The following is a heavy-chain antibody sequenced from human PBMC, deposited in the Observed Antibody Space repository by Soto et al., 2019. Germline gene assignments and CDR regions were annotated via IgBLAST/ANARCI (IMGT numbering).Heavy chain of an antibody. CDR3: ARSSGWGIDY. CDR2: ISYDASNK. J-gene: IGHJ4*02. V-gene: IGHV3-30*03. CDR1: GFTFSSYA. D-gene: IGHD6-19*01. Sequence: QVQLVESGGTVVQPGRSLRLSCAASGFTFSSYALHWVRQAPGKGLEWVTLISYDASNKYYGNSVKGRFTISRDNSKNTLYLQMDSPRAEDTAVYYCARSSGWGIDYWGQGTLVTVSS.